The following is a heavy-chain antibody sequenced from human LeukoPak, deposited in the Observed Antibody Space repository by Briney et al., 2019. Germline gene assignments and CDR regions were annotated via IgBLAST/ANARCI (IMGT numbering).Heavy chain of an antibody. J-gene: IGHJ6*03. CDR1: GFTFSSYS. CDR3: ARAADRVYYYYYMDV. CDR2: ISSSSSYI. V-gene: IGHV3-21*01. Sequence: GGSLRLSCAASGFTFSSYSMNWVRQAPGKGLEWVSSISSSSSYIYYADSVKGRFTISRDNAKNSLYLQMNSLRAEDTAVYYCARAADRVYYYYYMDVWGKGTTVTVSS.